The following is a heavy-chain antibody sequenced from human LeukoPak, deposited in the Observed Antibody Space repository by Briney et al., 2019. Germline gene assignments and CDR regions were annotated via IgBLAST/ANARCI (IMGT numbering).Heavy chain of an antibody. CDR2: ISSSGSTI. J-gene: IGHJ4*02. CDR3: ARRGYYDTSGYLFDY. Sequence: GGSLRLSCAASGFTFGSYEMNWVRQAPGKGLEWVSYISSSGSTIYYADSVKGRFTISRDNAKNSLFLQMNSLRAEDTAVYYCARRGYYDTSGYLFDYWGQGTLVTVSS. V-gene: IGHV3-48*03. CDR1: GFTFGSYE. D-gene: IGHD3-22*01.